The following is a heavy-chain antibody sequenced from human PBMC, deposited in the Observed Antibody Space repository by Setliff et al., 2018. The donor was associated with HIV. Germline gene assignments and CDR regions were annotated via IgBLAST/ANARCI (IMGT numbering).Heavy chain of an antibody. CDR3: ARDWEVVAVTAHMAV. CDR2: IDPTGATM. CDR1: GFSFSSSE. J-gene: IGHJ6*03. Sequence: GGSLRLSCVASGFSFSSSEMTWIRQAPGKGLEFVSFIDPTGATMHYADSVKGRFIISRDNAKKSLYLQMNGLRAGDTAVYYCARDWEVVAVTAHMAVWGKGTTVTVSS. D-gene: IGHD2-15*01. V-gene: IGHV3-48*03.